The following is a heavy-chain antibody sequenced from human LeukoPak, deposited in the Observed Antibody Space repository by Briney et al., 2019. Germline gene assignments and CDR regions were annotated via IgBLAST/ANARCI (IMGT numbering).Heavy chain of an antibody. CDR3: ARAGVTMVRGAYFDY. CDR2: INPNSGGT. J-gene: IGHJ4*02. D-gene: IGHD3-10*01. V-gene: IGHV1-2*02. Sequence: ASVKVSCKASGFXFTGYYMHWVRQAPGQGLEWMGWINPNSGGTNYAQKFQGRVTMTRDTSISTAYMELSRLRSDDTAVYYCARAGVTMVRGAYFDYWGQGTLVTVSS. CDR1: GFXFTGYY.